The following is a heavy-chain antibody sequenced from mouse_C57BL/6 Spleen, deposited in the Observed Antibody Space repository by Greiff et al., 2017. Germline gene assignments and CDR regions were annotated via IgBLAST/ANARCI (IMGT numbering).Heavy chain of an antibody. CDR1: GYSITSGYY. D-gene: IGHD2-4*01. CDR3: ARDRETNIYYDCPYWYFDV. V-gene: IGHV3-6*01. J-gene: IGHJ1*03. Sequence: VQLKESGPGLVKPSQSLSLTCSVTGYSITSGYYWNWIRQFPGNKLEWMGYISYDGSNNYNPSLKNRISITRDTSKNQFFLKLNSVTTEDTATYYCARDRETNIYYDCPYWYFDVWGTGTTVTVSS. CDR2: ISYDGSN.